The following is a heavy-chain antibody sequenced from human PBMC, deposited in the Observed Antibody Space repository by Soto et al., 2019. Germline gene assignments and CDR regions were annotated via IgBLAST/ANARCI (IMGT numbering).Heavy chain of an antibody. Sequence: RASVKVSCKASGGTFSSYAISWVRQAPGQGLEWMGGIIPIFGTANYAQKFQGRVTITADESTSTAYMELSSLRSEDTAVYYCARAYARSSPMDVWGQGTTVTVSS. CDR2: IIPIFGTA. D-gene: IGHD3-16*01. V-gene: IGHV1-69*13. CDR1: GGTFSSYA. CDR3: ARAYARSSPMDV. J-gene: IGHJ6*02.